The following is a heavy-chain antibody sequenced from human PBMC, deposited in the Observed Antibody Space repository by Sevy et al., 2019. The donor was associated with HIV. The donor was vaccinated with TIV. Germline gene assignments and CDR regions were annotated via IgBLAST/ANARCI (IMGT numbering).Heavy chain of an antibody. CDR1: GGSITSLY. D-gene: IGHD1-26*01. Sequence: SETLSLTCTVSGGSITSLYWNWIRQPPGKGLEWFGNIYYNGHINYNPSLKSRVTLSLDTSKNQFSLRLSSVTAADTAMYYCAGENAWGRGYSWGQGTLVTVSS. V-gene: IGHV4-59*08. J-gene: IGHJ4*02. CDR2: IYYNGHI. CDR3: AGENAWGRGYS.